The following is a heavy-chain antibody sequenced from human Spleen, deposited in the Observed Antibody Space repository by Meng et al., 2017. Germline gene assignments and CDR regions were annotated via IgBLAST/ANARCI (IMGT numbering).Heavy chain of an antibody. D-gene: IGHD5-12*01. CDR2: INQDGTER. Sequence: GGPLRLSCAASRFTFSNYWMSWVRQAPGKGLEWVANINQDGTERYHVDSVKGRFTVSRDNARNSLYLQMNSLRAEDTAVYYCARGYSNGWQHFDYWGQGTLVTVSS. J-gene: IGHJ4*02. CDR3: ARGYSNGWQHFDY. V-gene: IGHV3-7*01. CDR1: RFTFSNYW.